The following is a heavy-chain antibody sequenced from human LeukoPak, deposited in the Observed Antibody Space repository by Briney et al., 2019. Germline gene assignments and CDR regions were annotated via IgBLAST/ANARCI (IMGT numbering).Heavy chain of an antibody. D-gene: IGHD6-13*01. V-gene: IGHV3-33*01. Sequence: GGSLRLSCAASGFTFSSYGMHWVRQAPGKGLEWVAVIWYDGSNKYYADSVKGRSTISRDNSKNTLYLQMNSLRAEDTAVYYCAREGAAAGTCDYWGQGTLVTVSS. CDR3: AREGAAAGTCDY. CDR2: IWYDGSNK. J-gene: IGHJ4*02. CDR1: GFTFSSYG.